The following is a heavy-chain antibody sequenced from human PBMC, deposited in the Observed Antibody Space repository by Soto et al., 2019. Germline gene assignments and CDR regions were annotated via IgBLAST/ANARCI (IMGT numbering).Heavy chain of an antibody. CDR1: GYTFTSYD. CDR3: ASSRSDRRYDFWSGTDRYYYYYGMDV. Sequence: ASVKVSCKASGYTFTSYDINWVRQATGQGLEWMGWMNPNSGNTGYAQKFQGRVTMTRNTSISTAYMELSSLRSEDTAVYYCASSRSDRRYDFWSGTDRYYYYYGMDVWGQGTTVTVS. V-gene: IGHV1-8*01. D-gene: IGHD3-3*01. CDR2: MNPNSGNT. J-gene: IGHJ6*02.